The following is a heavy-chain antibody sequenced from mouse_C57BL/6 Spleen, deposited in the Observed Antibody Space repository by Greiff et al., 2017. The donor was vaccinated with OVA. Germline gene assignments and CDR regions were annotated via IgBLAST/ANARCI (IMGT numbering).Heavy chain of an antibody. CDR3: ANSSGFLFAY. D-gene: IGHD3-2*02. CDR2: IYPGDGDT. J-gene: IGHJ3*01. Sequence: VQLVESGPELVKPGASVKISCKASGYAFSSSWMNWVKQRPGKGLEWIGRIYPGDGDTNYNGKFKGKATLTADKSSSTAYMQLSSLTSEDSAVYFCANSSGFLFAYWGQGTLVTVSA. V-gene: IGHV1-82*01. CDR1: GYAFSSSW.